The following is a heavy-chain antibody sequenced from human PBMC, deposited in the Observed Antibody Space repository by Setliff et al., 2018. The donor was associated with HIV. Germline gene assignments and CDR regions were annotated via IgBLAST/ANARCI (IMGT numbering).Heavy chain of an antibody. D-gene: IGHD3-9*01. V-gene: IGHV4-39*01. CDR1: GVSISSSSYF. J-gene: IGHJ6*03. Sequence: SETLSLTCDVSGVSISSSSYFWGWIRRPPGTGLDWIGSIYFSGSTYYNPSLESRVTISMDTSKNQFSLKLTSVTAADTAVYYCARHPRHYNILTGYRYYYMDVWGKGTTVTVSS. CDR2: IYFSGST. CDR3: ARHPRHYNILTGYRYYYMDV.